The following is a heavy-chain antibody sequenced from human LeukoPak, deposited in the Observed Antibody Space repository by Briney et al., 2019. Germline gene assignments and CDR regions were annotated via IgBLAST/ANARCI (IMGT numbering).Heavy chain of an antibody. Sequence: SETLSLTCAVYGGSFSGYYWSWIRQPPGKGLEWIGEINHDGSTNYNPSLKSRVTISVDKSKTQFSLKLSSVTAADTAVYYCARAILSGYPDSWGQGTLVIVFS. CDR1: GGSFSGYY. J-gene: IGHJ4*02. CDR3: ARAILSGYPDS. V-gene: IGHV4-34*01. CDR2: INHDGST. D-gene: IGHD3-3*01.